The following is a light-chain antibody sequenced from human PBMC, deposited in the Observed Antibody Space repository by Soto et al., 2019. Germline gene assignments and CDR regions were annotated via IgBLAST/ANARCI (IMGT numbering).Light chain of an antibody. V-gene: IGLV2-14*01. CDR1: SSDVGGYNY. CDR2: DVS. CDR3: SSHTSSSTDV. Sequence: QSVLTQPASVSGSPGQSITISCTGTSSDVGGYNYVSWYQQHPGKAPKLMIYDVSNRPSGVSNRFSGSKSGNTASLTISGLQAEDEADYYCSSHTSSSTDVFGTGTKLTVL. J-gene: IGLJ1*01.